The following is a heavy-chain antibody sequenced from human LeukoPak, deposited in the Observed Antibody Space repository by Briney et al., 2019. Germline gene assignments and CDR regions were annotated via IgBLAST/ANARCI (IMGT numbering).Heavy chain of an antibody. CDR3: ARDYGEYYYDSSGYYGGFDY. Sequence: ETLSLTCAVYGGSFSGYYWSWIRQAPGKGLEWVSSISSSSSYIYYADSVKGRFTISRDNAKNSLYLQMNSLRAEDTAVYYCARDYGEYYYDSSGYYGGFDYWGQGTLVTVSS. J-gene: IGHJ4*02. CDR2: ISSSSSYI. V-gene: IGHV3-21*01. CDR1: GGSFSGYY. D-gene: IGHD3-22*01.